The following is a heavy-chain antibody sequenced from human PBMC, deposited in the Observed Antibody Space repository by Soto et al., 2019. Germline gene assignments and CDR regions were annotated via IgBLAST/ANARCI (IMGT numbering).Heavy chain of an antibody. D-gene: IGHD5-18*01. Sequence: QVQLVQSGAEVKKHGASVNVSCKASGYTFTSYYMHWGRQAPGQGRELLGIINPSGGSTSYAQKLQGRVTMTRDTSTSTVYMELSSLRSEDTAVYYGESWEGDTAMVKSPVDYWGQGTLVTVSS. J-gene: IGHJ4*02. CDR2: INPSGGST. CDR3: ESWEGDTAMVKSPVDY. V-gene: IGHV1-46*01. CDR1: GYTFTSYY.